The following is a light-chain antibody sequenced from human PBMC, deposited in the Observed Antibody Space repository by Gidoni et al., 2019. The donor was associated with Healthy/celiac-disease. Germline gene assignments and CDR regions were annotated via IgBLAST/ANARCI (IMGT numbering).Light chain of an antibody. CDR1: QSISSY. V-gene: IGKV1-39*01. CDR2: AAS. J-gene: IGKJ2*01. Sequence: DIQMTPSPSSLSASVGDSLTITCRASQSISSYLEWYHQKPGKAPKLLIYAASSLESGVPSRFSGSGSGTDFTLTISSVQPEDVATYYCQQSYSTPDTFXQXTKLEIK. CDR3: QQSYSTPDT.